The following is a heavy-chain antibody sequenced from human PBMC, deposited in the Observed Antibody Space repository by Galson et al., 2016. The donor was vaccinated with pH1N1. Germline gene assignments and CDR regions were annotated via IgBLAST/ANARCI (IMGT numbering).Heavy chain of an antibody. J-gene: IGHJ4*02. Sequence: PALVTPTQTLTLTCRFSGFSLSDIGMRVSWIRQPPGKALEWLARIDWDGDEFYNTSLRSRLSISKDTSKNQVVLRMADMDPIDTGTYYCARMEASDADYGSFDAWGQGIVVTVSA. CDR1: GFSLSDIGMR. D-gene: IGHD4/OR15-4a*01. V-gene: IGHV2-70*04. CDR3: ARMEASDADYGSFDA. CDR2: IDWDGDE.